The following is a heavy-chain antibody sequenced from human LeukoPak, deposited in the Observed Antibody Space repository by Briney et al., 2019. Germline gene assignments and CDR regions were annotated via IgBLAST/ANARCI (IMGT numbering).Heavy chain of an antibody. J-gene: IGHJ4*02. Sequence: GGSLRLSCAASRFTFSGYAMGWVRQAPGKGLYWVSAISASGGSTYYADSVRGRFTISRDNSKNTLYLQMNSLSAEDTAVYYCAKEREQRTSSSWYGIDYWGQGTLVTVSS. V-gene: IGHV3-23*01. CDR1: RFTFSGYA. D-gene: IGHD6-13*01. CDR2: ISASGGST. CDR3: AKEREQRTSSSWYGIDY.